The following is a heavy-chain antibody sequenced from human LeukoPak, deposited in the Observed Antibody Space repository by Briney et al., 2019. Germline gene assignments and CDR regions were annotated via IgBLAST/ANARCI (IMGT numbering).Heavy chain of an antibody. CDR1: GFTVSTTY. CDR3: ARATYFGSGSYVPFYAFDI. Sequence: PGGSLRLSCAASGFTVSTTYMTWVRQAPGKGLEWVSVIYSGGTTYYADSVKGRFTISRDNSGNTLYLQMNSLTAGDTAVYYCARATYFGSGSYVPFYAFDIWGQGTMVTVSS. CDR2: IYSGGTT. V-gene: IGHV3-53*01. J-gene: IGHJ3*02. D-gene: IGHD3-10*01.